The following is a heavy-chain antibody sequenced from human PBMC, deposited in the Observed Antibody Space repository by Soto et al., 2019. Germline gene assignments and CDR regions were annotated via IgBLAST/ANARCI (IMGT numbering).Heavy chain of an antibody. CDR1: TYSISSGFF. Sequence: PSETLSLTCSVSTYSISSGFFWGWIRQPPGKGLEWIGSIFHTGDTYYNPSLKSRITVSVDTSRNQFSLKLTSLTAADTAVYYCARDTNSLDPWGQGTLVTVSS. CDR3: ARDTNSLDP. J-gene: IGHJ5*02. CDR2: IFHTGDT. V-gene: IGHV4-38-2*02.